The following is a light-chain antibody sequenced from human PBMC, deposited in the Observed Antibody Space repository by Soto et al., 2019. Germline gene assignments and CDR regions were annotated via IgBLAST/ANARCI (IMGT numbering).Light chain of an antibody. CDR3: CSYAGSSTYV. V-gene: IGLV2-23*01. CDR1: SRDVGTYDL. Sequence: QSVLTQPASVSGSPGQSITISCTGTSRDVGTYDLVSWYQHHPGKAPKLMIYEGTKRPSGVSNRFSGSKSGNTASLAISGLQAEDGADYYCCSYAGSSTYVFGTGTKVTVL. J-gene: IGLJ1*01. CDR2: EGT.